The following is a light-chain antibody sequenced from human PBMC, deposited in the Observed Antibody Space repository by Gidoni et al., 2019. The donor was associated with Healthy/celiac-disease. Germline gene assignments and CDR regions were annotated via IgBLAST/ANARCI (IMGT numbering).Light chain of an antibody. CDR2: DDS. CDR1: NIGSKS. Sequence: SYVLPQPTPVVVAPRPTARITCGGNNIGSKSVHWYQQKPGQAPVLVVYDDSDRPSGLPERFSGSNSGNTATLTISRVEAGDEADYYWQVWDSSSDPYVVFGGGTKLTVL. V-gene: IGLV3-21*02. CDR3: QVWDSSSDPYVV. J-gene: IGLJ2*01.